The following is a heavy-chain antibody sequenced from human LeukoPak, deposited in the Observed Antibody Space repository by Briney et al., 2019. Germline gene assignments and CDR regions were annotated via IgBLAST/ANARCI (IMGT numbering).Heavy chain of an antibody. D-gene: IGHD1-26*01. Sequence: PSGTLSLTCTVSGGSISSYYWSWIRQPPGKGLEWIGYIYYSGSTNYNPSLKSRVTISVDTSKNQFSLKLSSVTAADTAVYYCARSLGAMGEYWGQGTLVTVSS. J-gene: IGHJ4*02. V-gene: IGHV4-59*01. CDR3: ARSLGAMGEY. CDR2: IYYSGST. CDR1: GGSISSYY.